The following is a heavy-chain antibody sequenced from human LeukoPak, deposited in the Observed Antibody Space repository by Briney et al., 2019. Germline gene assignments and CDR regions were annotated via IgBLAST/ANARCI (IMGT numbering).Heavy chain of an antibody. J-gene: IGHJ4*02. CDR1: GDSVSSNSAA. Sequence: SQTLSLTCAISGDSVSSNSAAWNWIRQSPSRGLEWLGRTYYRSKWYNDYAVSVKSRITINPDTSKNQFSLQLNSVTPEDTAVYYCARSTYSSSWYGHYFDYWGQGTLVTVSS. CDR2: TYYRSKWYN. V-gene: IGHV6-1*01. CDR3: ARSTYSSSWYGHYFDY. D-gene: IGHD6-13*01.